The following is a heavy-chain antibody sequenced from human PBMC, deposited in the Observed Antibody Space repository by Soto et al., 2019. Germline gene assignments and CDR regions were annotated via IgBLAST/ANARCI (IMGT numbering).Heavy chain of an antibody. D-gene: IGHD3-3*01. CDR3: ARSTYYDFWSGYYIRAPEPRYYYYGMDV. J-gene: IGHJ6*02. CDR1: GGTFSSYA. Sequence: GXSVKVSCKASGGTFSSYAISWVRQAPVQGLEWMGGIIPIFGTANYAQKFQGRVTITADESTSTAYMELSSLRSEDTAVYYCARSTYYDFWSGYYIRAPEPRYYYYGMDVWGQGTTVTVSS. CDR2: IIPIFGTA. V-gene: IGHV1-69*13.